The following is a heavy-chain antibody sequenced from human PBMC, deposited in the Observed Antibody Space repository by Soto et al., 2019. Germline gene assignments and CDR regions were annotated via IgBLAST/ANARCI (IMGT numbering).Heavy chain of an antibody. CDR2: ISGSGGST. V-gene: IGHV3-23*01. Sequence: GGSLRLSCAASGFTFSSYAMSWVRQAPGKGLEWVSAISGSGGSTYYADSVKGRFTISRDNSKNTLYLQMNSLRAEDTAVYYCALTYYDILTGLQGDAFDIWGQGTMVTVSS. D-gene: IGHD3-9*01. CDR3: ALTYYDILTGLQGDAFDI. CDR1: GFTFSSYA. J-gene: IGHJ3*02.